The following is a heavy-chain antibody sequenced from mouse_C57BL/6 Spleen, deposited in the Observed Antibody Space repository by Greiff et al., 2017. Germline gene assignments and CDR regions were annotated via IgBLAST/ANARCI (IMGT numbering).Heavy chain of an antibody. CDR2: ISGGGGNT. CDR3: ARQRVGRAFDY. D-gene: IGHD4-1*01. CDR1: GFTFSSYT. Sequence: DVHLVESGGGLVKPGGSLKLSCAASGFTFSSYTMSWVRQTPEKRLEWVATISGGGGNTYYPDSVKGRFTISRDNAKNTLYLQMSSLRSEDTALYYCARQRVGRAFDYWGQGTTLTVSS. J-gene: IGHJ2*01. V-gene: IGHV5-9*01.